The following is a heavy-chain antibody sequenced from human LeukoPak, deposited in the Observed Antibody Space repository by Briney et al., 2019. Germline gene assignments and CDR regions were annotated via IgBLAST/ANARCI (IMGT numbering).Heavy chain of an antibody. CDR3: ARAGNIVATSPYYYYGMDV. CDR2: IIPIFGTA. J-gene: IGHJ6*02. CDR1: GGTFSSYA. D-gene: IGHD5-12*01. V-gene: IGHV1-69*13. Sequence: ASVKVSCKASGGTFSSYAISWVRQAPGQGLEWMGGIIPIFGTANYAQKFQGRVTITADESTSTAYMELSSLRSEDTAVYYCARAGNIVATSPYYYYGMDVWGQGTTVTVSS.